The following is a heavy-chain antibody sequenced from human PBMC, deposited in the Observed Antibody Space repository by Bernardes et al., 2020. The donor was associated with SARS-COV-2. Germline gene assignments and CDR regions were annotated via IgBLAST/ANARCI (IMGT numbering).Heavy chain of an antibody. CDR1: GYTLSELS. D-gene: IGHD6-13*01. CDR3: ATDFAAAGTPSMFYYYYGMDV. J-gene: IGHJ6*02. CDR2: FDPEDGET. Sequence: APEKVCCEVFGYTLSELSMHWVRQAPGKGLEWMGGFDPEDGETIYAQKFQGRVTMTEDTSTDTAYMELSSLRSEDTAVYYCATDFAAAGTPSMFYYYYGMDVWGQGTTVTVSS. V-gene: IGHV1-24*01.